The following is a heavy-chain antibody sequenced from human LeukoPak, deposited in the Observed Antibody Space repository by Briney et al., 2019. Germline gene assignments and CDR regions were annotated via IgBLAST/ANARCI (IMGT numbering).Heavy chain of an antibody. D-gene: IGHD1-1*01. J-gene: IGHJ6*03. Sequence: GGSLRLSCAASGFTFSSYEMNWVRQAPGKGVEWVSYISSSGSTIYYAESVKGGFTISRDNAKKSLYLQMSSLTAADTAVCYCARHDRYYYYYYYMDVWGKGTTVTVSS. CDR2: ISSSGSTI. V-gene: IGHV3-48*03. CDR1: GFTFSSYE. CDR3: ARHDRYYYYYYYMDV.